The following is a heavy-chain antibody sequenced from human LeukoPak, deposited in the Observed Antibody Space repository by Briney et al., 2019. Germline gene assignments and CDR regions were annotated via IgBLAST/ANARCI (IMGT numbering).Heavy chain of an antibody. CDR3: ARNIYNWNVGWFDP. Sequence: GGSLRLSCAASGFTFSSYSMNWVRQVPGKGLEWVSYISSSSSTIYYADSVKGRFTISRDNAKNSLYLQMNSLRAEDTAVYYCARNIYNWNVGWFDPWGQGTLVTVSS. D-gene: IGHD1-20*01. V-gene: IGHV3-48*01. J-gene: IGHJ5*02. CDR1: GFTFSSYS. CDR2: ISSSSSTI.